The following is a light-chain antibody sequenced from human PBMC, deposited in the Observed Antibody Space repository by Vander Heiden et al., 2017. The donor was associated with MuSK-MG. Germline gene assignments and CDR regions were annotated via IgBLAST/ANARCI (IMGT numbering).Light chain of an antibody. CDR3: QQYGSSPPRLT. J-gene: IGKJ4*01. V-gene: IGKV3-20*01. CDR1: QSVSSSY. Sequence: PGEIATLSCRASQSVSSSYLAWYQQKPGQAPRLLIYGASSRATGIPDRFSGSGSGTDFTLTISRLEPEDFAVYYCQQYGSSPPRLTFGGGTKVEIK. CDR2: GAS.